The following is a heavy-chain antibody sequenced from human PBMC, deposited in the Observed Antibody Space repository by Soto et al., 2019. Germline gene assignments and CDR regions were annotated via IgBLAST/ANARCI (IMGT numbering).Heavy chain of an antibody. CDR3: ARRGCSSTSCYHDY. D-gene: IGHD2-2*01. Sequence: SETLSLTCSVSGGSISDYYWSWIRQPPGKGLEWIGYFYYSENTNYNPYLKSRITISVDTSKNQFSLKLRSVTAADTAVYYCARRGCSSTSCYHDYWGQGTLVTVS. CDR2: FYYSENT. V-gene: IGHV4-59*08. CDR1: GGSISDYY. J-gene: IGHJ4*02.